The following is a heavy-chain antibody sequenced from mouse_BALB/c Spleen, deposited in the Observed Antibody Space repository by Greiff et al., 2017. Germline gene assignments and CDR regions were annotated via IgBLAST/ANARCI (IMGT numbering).Heavy chain of an antibody. CDR1: GYTFTDYA. CDR3: ARKGDGYFFDY. Sequence: LVESGAELVRPGVSVKISCKGSGYTFTDYAMHWVKQSHAKSLEWIGVISTYYGDASYNQKFKGKATMTVDKSSSTAYMELARLTSEDSAIYYCARKGDGYFFDYWGQGTTLTVSS. V-gene: IGHV1S137*01. D-gene: IGHD2-3*01. CDR2: ISTYYGDA. J-gene: IGHJ2*01.